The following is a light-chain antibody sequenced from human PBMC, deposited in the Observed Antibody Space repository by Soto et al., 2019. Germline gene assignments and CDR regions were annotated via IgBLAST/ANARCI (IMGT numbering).Light chain of an antibody. CDR2: NNS. CDR3: AAWDDSLNGVV. CDR1: SSNIGDNT. V-gene: IGLV1-44*01. Sequence: QSVLTQPPSASGTPGQRVTISCSGSSSNIGDNTVNWYQQLPGTAPKLLIYNNSQRPSGVPARFSGSKSGTSASLAISGLQSEDEADYYCAAWDDSLNGVVFGGGTKVIVL. J-gene: IGLJ2*01.